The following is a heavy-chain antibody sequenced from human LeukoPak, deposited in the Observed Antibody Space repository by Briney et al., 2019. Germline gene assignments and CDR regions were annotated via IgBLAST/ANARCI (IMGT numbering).Heavy chain of an antibody. CDR2: INPSDGST. CDR1: GYTFTNYY. J-gene: IGHJ3*02. Sequence: ASVKVSCKASGYTFTNYYLHYMRQAPGQGLEWMGIINPSDGSTSYAQKFQGRVTMTRDTSTSTVYMELSSLRSEDTAVYYCARLLTSSSWYSFFHDAFDIWGQGTMVTVSS. D-gene: IGHD6-13*01. V-gene: IGHV1-46*01. CDR3: ARLLTSSSWYSFFHDAFDI.